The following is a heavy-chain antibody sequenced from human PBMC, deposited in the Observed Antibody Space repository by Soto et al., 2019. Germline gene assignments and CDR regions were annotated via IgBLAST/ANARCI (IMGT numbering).Heavy chain of an antibody. D-gene: IGHD1-1*01. CDR3: ESENWYVFDQ. J-gene: IGHJ4*02. Sequence: GGSLRLYCAASGIIFNDYWIIWVRQAPGKGLEWVANIKEDGSSKYYVDSVKGRFTISRDNAKNSLYLQMNSLRAEDTALYYCESENWYVFDQWGQGTPVTVSS. CDR2: IKEDGSSK. V-gene: IGHV3-7*03. CDR1: GIIFNDYW.